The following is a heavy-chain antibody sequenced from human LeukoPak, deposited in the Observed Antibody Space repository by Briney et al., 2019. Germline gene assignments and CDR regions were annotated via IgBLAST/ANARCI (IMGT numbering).Heavy chain of an antibody. J-gene: IGHJ5*02. CDR1: GYTFTDYY. V-gene: IGHV1-2*02. CDR2: INPKTGVT. CDR3: ARVEGYCSAGSCGNWFDP. Sequence: ASVKVSCKASGYTFTDYYLHWVRQAPGHGLEWMGWINPKTGVTKYAQNFQGRVTMTRDTSISTAYMEVSRLRSDDTAVFYCARVEGYCSAGSCGNWFDPWGQGTLVTVSS. D-gene: IGHD2-15*01.